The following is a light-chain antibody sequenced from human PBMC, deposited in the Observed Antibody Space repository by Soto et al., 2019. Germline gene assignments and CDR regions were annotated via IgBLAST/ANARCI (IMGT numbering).Light chain of an antibody. Sequence: QSALTQPASVSGSLGQSITISCTGTTSEVGAYNYVSWYQQHPGKAPQLVIYAATNRPSGVSNRFSGSKSANTASLTISGLQAEDEADYYCSSYTSSSTLVFGGGTKLTVL. CDR3: SSYTSSSTLV. J-gene: IGLJ3*02. CDR1: TSEVGAYNY. V-gene: IGLV2-14*03. CDR2: AAT.